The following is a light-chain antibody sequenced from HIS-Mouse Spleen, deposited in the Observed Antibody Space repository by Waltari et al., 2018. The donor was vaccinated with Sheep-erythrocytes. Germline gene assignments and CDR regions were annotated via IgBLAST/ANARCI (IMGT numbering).Light chain of an antibody. Sequence: SYELTQPPSVSVSPGQTASITCSGDKLGDKYACWYQQKPGQSPVLVIYQDSKRPSGVPDRFSGSKSGNTASLTISGLQAEDEADYYCCSYAGSYNHVFATGTKV. CDR1: KLGDKY. CDR2: QDS. J-gene: IGLJ1*01. CDR3: CSYAGSYNHV. V-gene: IGLV3-1*01.